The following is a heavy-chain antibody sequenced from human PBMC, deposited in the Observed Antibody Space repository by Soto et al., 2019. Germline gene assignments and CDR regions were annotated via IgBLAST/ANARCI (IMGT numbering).Heavy chain of an antibody. D-gene: IGHD2-15*01. J-gene: IGHJ4*02. CDR3: ARTSLVVAAATREDY. CDR1: GFTFSSYW. V-gene: IGHV3-74*01. CDR2: INSDGSST. Sequence: EVQLVESGGALVQPGGSLRLSCAASGFTFSSYWMHWVRQAPGKGLVWVSRINSDGSSTSYADSVKGRLTISRDNAKKSLYLQMNSLRAEETAVYYCARTSLVVAAATREDYWGQGTLVTVSS.